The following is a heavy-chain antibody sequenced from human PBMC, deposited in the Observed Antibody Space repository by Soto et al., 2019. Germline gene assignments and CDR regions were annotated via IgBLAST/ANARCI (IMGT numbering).Heavy chain of an antibody. V-gene: IGHV3-7*04. J-gene: IGHJ5*02. CDR3: ARDCSSTSCYIWFDP. Sequence: GGSLRLSCAASGFTFSSYWMSWVRQAPGKGLEWVANIKQDGSEKYYVDSVKGRFTISRDNAKNSLYLQMNSLRAEDTAVYYCARDCSSTSCYIWFDPWGQGTLVTVSS. D-gene: IGHD2-2*02. CDR2: IKQDGSEK. CDR1: GFTFSSYW.